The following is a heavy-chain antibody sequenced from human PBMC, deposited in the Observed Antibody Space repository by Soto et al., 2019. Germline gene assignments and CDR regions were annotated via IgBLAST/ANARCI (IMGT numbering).Heavy chain of an antibody. CDR3: ARGPYCISNSCYFALDN. J-gene: IGHJ1*01. Sequence: SETLSLTCAVYGGSFSGYYWSWIRQPPGKGLEWIGEINHSGSTNYNPSLKSRVTISVDTSKNQFSLKLSSVTAADTAVYYCARGPYCISNSCYFALDNWGQDNPLTVSS. D-gene: IGHD2-2*01. CDR1: GGSFSGYY. V-gene: IGHV4-34*01. CDR2: INHSGST.